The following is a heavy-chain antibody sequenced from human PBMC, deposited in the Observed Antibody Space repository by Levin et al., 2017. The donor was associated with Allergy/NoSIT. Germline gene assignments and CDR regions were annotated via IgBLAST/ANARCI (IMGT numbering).Heavy chain of an antibody. J-gene: IGHJ4*02. V-gene: IGHV5-51*01. Sequence: GESLKISCKGSGYSFTSYWIGWVRQMPGKGLEWMGIIYPGDSDTRYSPSFQGQVTISADKSISTAYLQWSSLKASDTAMYYCARHLLYGSGSYYEPFDYWGQGTLVTVSS. CDR3: ARHLLYGSGSYYEPFDY. CDR1: GYSFTSYW. D-gene: IGHD3-10*01. CDR2: IYPGDSDT.